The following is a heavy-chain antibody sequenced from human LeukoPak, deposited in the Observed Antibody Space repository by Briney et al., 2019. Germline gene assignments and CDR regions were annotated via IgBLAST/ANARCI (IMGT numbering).Heavy chain of an antibody. V-gene: IGHV4-31*03. CDR1: GGSISSGGYY. D-gene: IGHD6-6*01. Sequence: SETLSLTCTVSGGSISSGGYYWSWIRQHPGKGLEWIGYIYYSGSTYYNPSLKSRVTISVDTSKNQFSLKLSSVTAADTAVYYCARDLIAARPGWFDPWGQGTLVIVSS. J-gene: IGHJ5*02. CDR3: ARDLIAARPGWFDP. CDR2: IYYSGST.